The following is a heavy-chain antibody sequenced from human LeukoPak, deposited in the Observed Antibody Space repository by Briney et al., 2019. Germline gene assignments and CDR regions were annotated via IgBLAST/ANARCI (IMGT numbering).Heavy chain of an antibody. CDR3: AKDQGIAAAGKGLPGDYYYMDV. D-gene: IGHD6-13*01. CDR1: GFTFSSYD. CDR2: IRYDGSNK. V-gene: IGHV3-30*02. Sequence: PGGSLRLSCAASGFTFSSYDMHCVRQAPGKGLEWVAFIRYDGSNKYYADSVKGRFTISRDNSKNTLYLQMNRLRAEDTAVYYCAKDQGIAAAGKGLPGDYYYMDVWGKGTTVTVSS. J-gene: IGHJ6*03.